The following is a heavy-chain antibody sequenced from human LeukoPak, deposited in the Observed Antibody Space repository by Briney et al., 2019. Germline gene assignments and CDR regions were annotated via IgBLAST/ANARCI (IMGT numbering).Heavy chain of an antibody. CDR2: ISSSSSYT. V-gene: IGHV3-11*05. CDR1: GFTFSDYY. CDR3: ARVVSGSYSVDY. D-gene: IGHD1-26*01. Sequence: GGSLRLSCAASGFTFSDYYMSWIRQAPAKGLEWVSYISSSSSYTNYADSVKGRFTISRDNAKNSLYLQMNSLRAEDTAVYYCARVVSGSYSVDYWGQGTLVTVSS. J-gene: IGHJ4*02.